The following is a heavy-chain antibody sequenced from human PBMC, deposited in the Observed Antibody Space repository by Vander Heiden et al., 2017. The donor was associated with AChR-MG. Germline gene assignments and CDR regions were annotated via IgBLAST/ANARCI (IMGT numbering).Heavy chain of an antibody. V-gene: IGHV4-34*01. D-gene: IGHD5-12*01. CDR3: AREVANDAFDI. J-gene: IGHJ3*02. CDR1: GGSFSGYY. CDR2: INHSGST. Sequence: QVQLQQWGAGLLKPSETLSLTCAVYGGSFSGYYWSWIRQPPGKGLEWIGEINHSGSTNYNPSLKSRVTISVDTSKNQFSLKLSSVTAADTAVYYCAREVANDAFDIWGQGTMVTVSS.